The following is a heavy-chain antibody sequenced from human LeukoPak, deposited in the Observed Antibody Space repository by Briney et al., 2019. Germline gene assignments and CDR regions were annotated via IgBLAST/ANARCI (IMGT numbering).Heavy chain of an antibody. CDR2: IYSNGNT. V-gene: IGHV4-39*01. CDR3: ARHEHGDHGDPNWFDP. D-gene: IGHD4-17*01. J-gene: IGHJ5*02. CDR1: DGSISSSSHY. Sequence: SETLSLTCSVSDGSISSSSHYWGWNRQSPGRGLEWLGSIYSNGNTFYDPSLKSRVTMSVDTSKIEFSLILSSATAADTAVYCRARHEHGDHGDPNWFDPWGQGTLVTVSS.